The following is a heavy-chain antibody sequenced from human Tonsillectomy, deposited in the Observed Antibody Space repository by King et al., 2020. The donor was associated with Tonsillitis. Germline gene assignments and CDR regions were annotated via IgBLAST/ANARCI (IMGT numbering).Heavy chain of an antibody. J-gene: IGHJ6*02. CDR1: GGSISSSSYY. CDR3: ARQLIWFGELFSPYYYYGMDV. Sequence: LQLQESGPGLVKPSETLSLTCTVSGGSISSSSYYWGWIRQPPGKGLEWIGSIYYSGSTYYNPSLKSRVTISVDTSKNQFSLKLSSVTAADTAVYYCARQLIWFGELFSPYYYYGMDVWGQGTTVTVSS. V-gene: IGHV4-39*07. D-gene: IGHD3-10*01. CDR2: IYYSGST.